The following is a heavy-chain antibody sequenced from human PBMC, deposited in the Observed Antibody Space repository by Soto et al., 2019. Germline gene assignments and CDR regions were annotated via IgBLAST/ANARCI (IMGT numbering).Heavy chain of an antibody. CDR1: GGTFSSYA. D-gene: IGHD6-13*01. V-gene: IGHV1-69*01. CDR3: ARDSSSLSYYGMDV. J-gene: IGHJ6*02. CDR2: IIPIFGTA. Sequence: QVQLVQSGAEVKKPGSSVKVSCKASGGTFSSYAISWVRQAPGQGLEWMGGIIPIFGTANYAQKFQGRVTLTADESTSTAYRELSSLRSEDTAVYYCARDSSSLSYYGMDVWGQGTTVTVSS.